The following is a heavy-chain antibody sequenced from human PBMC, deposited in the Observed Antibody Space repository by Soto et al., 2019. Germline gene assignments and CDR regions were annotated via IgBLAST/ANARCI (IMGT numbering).Heavy chain of an antibody. Sequence: QVQLVQSGAEVKKPGSSVKVSCKASGGTFSSYAISWVRQAPGQGLEWMGGIIPIFGTANYAQKLQGRVTITADESTSTAYMELSSLRSEDTAVYYCASGDRDTAMALAVYYDYGMDVWGQGTTVTVSS. CDR1: GGTFSSYA. V-gene: IGHV1-69*01. J-gene: IGHJ6*02. D-gene: IGHD5-18*01. CDR3: ASGDRDTAMALAVYYDYGMDV. CDR2: IIPIFGTA.